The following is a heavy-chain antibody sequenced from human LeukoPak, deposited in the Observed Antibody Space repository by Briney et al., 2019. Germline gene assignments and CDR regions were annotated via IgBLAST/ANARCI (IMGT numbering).Heavy chain of an antibody. J-gene: IGHJ6*03. Sequence: ASVKVSCKASGYTFTSYDINWVRQATGQGLEWMGWMNPNSGNTGYAQKFQGRVTMTRNTSISTTYMELSSLRSEDTAVYYCATTGTNSYYYYMDVWGKGTTVTVSS. CDR3: ATTGTNSYYYYMDV. V-gene: IGHV1-8*01. CDR1: GYTFTSYD. D-gene: IGHD1-7*01. CDR2: MNPNSGNT.